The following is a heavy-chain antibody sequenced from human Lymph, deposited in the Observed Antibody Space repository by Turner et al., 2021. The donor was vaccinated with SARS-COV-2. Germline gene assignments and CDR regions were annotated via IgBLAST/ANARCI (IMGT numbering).Heavy chain of an antibody. CDR3: AKGGGSGYLNFDY. J-gene: IGHJ4*02. V-gene: IGHV3-30*18. CDR2: ISFDGSNK. D-gene: IGHD3-3*01. Sequence: QVQLVESGGGVVQPGRSLRLSCAASGFTFNNYGIHWVRQAPGKGLEWVAVISFDGSNKYYADSVKGRFTISRDNTNNTLYLQMNSLRGEDTAVYYCAKGGGSGYLNFDYWGQGTLVTVSS. CDR1: GFTFNNYG.